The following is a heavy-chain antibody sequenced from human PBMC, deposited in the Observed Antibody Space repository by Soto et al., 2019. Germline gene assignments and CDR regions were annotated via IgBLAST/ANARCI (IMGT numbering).Heavy chain of an antibody. CDR1: GYTFTSYA. D-gene: IGHD3-22*01. CDR2: INAGNGNT. CDR3: ARDPSNYYDSSGYHYYYYGMDV. J-gene: IGHJ6*02. V-gene: IGHV1-3*01. Sequence: VKVSCKASGYTFTSYAMHWVRQAPGQRLEWMGWINAGNGNTKYSQKFQGRVTITRDTSASTAYMELSSLRSEDTAVYYCARDPSNYYDSSGYHYYYYGMDVWGQGTTVTVSS.